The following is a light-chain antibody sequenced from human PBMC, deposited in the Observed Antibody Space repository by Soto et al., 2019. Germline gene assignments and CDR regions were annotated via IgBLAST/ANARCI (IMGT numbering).Light chain of an antibody. CDR2: DTS. V-gene: IGLV7-46*01. CDR3: LLSDSGAEV. Sequence: QTVVTQEPSLTVSPGGTVTLTCGSSTGAVTSGHYPYWFQQKPGQAPRTLIYDTSNKHSWTPARFSGSLLGGKAALTLSGAQPEDEAEYYCLLSDSGAEVFGTGTSSPS. CDR1: TGAVTSGHY. J-gene: IGLJ1*01.